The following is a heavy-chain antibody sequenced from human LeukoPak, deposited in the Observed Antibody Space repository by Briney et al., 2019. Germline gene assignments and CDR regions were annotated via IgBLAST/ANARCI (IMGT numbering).Heavy chain of an antibody. D-gene: IGHD4-23*01. J-gene: IGHJ4*02. CDR1: GGTFSSYA. V-gene: IGHV1-69*06. Sequence: ASVKVSCKASGGTFSSYAISWVRQAPGQGLEWMGGIIPIFGTANYAQKFQGRVTITADKSTSTAYMELSSLISEDTAMYYCAIDYGGSQSFDYWGQGTLVTVSS. CDR3: AIDYGGSQSFDY. CDR2: IIPIFGTA.